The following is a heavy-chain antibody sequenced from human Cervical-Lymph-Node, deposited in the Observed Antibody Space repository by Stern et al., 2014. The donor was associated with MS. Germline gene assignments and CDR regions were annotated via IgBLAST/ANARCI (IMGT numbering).Heavy chain of an antibody. CDR2: IYQRGST. CDR3: ASGLDY. V-gene: IGHV4-4*02. CDR1: GGSISRSNW. Sequence: QVQLQESGPGLVKPSGTLYLTCAVSGGSISRSNWWSWVGHPPGKGLEWIGEIYQRGSTNDTPSLKSRFTISVDKSKNQFSLKLSSVTAADTAVYYCASGLDYWGQGTLVTVSS. J-gene: IGHJ4*02.